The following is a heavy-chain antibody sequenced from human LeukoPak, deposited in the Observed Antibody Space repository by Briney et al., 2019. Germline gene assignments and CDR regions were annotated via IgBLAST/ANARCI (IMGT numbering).Heavy chain of an antibody. CDR3: ARGGGYCSSTSCFSFDY. CDR1: GGSISSYY. D-gene: IGHD2-2*01. V-gene: IGHV4-59*01. CDR2: IYYSGST. J-gene: IGHJ4*02. Sequence: SETLSLTCTVSGGSISSYYWSWIRQPPGKGLEWIGYIYYSGSTNYNPSRKRRVTISVETSKKQFSLKLRSVTAADTAVYYCARGGGYCSSTSCFSFDYWGQGTLVTVSS.